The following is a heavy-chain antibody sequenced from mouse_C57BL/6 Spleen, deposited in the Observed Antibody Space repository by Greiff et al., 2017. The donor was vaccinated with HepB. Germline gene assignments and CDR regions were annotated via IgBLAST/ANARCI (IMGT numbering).Heavy chain of an antibody. Sequence: QVQLKESGAELVRPGASVTLSCKASGYTFTDYEMHWVKQTPVHGLEWIGAIDPETGGTAYNQKFKGKAILTADKSSSTAYMELRSLTSEDSAVYYCTTVVDWYFDVWGTGTTVTVSS. D-gene: IGHD1-1*01. CDR1: GYTFTDYE. V-gene: IGHV1-15*01. CDR2: IDPETGGT. J-gene: IGHJ1*03. CDR3: TTVVDWYFDV.